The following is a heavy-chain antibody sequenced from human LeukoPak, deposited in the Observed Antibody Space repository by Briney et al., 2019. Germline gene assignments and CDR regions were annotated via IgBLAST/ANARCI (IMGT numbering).Heavy chain of an antibody. CDR1: GFTFSTYW. V-gene: IGHV3-7*01. Sequence: PGGSLRLSCAASGFTFSTYWMTWVRQAPGKGLEWVATIKQDGTEKYYVDSVKGRFTISRDYAKKSVFLQMNSLRAEDTAVYCCARDFRGSLGYWGQGTLVTVSS. CDR2: IKQDGTEK. J-gene: IGHJ4*02. CDR3: ARDFRGSLGY. D-gene: IGHD1-26*01.